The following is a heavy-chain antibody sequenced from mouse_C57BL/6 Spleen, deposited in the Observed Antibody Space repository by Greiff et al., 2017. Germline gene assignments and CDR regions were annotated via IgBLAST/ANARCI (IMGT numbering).Heavy chain of an antibody. V-gene: IGHV1-26*01. J-gene: IGHJ2*01. CDR3: ARSHYGSSLFDY. CDR2: INPNNGGT. Sequence: EVQQQQSGPELVKPGASVKISCKASGYTFTDYYMNWVKQSHGKSLEWIGDINPNNGGTSYNQKFKGKATLTVDKSSSTAYMALRSLTSEDSAVYYCARSHYGSSLFDYWGQGTTLTVSS. D-gene: IGHD1-1*01. CDR1: GYTFTDYY.